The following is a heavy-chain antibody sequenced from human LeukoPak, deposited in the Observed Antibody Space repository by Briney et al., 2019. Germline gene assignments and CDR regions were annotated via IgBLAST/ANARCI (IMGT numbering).Heavy chain of an antibody. D-gene: IGHD1-14*01. CDR3: ARTYNWNHGRYYFEY. CDR1: GYSISSGYY. J-gene: IGHJ4*02. CDR2: IYHSGST. V-gene: IGHV4-38-2*01. Sequence: PSETLSLTCAVSGYSISSGYYWAWIRQPPGKGLEWIGSIYHSGSTYYNPSLKSRVTISVDTSKNQFSLKLSSVTAADTAVYYCARTYNWNHGRYYFEYWGQGNLVTVSS.